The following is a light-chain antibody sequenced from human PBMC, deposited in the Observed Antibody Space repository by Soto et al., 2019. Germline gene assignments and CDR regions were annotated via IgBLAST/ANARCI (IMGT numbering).Light chain of an antibody. V-gene: IGKV3-20*01. CDR1: QSVSSSY. Sequence: EIVLTQSPGTVSLSPGERATLSCRASQSVSSSYFAWYQQKPGQAPRLLIYGASSRATGIPDRFSGSGSGTDFTLIISRLEPEDFTVYYCQQYGSSPYTFGQGTKLEIK. CDR2: GAS. J-gene: IGKJ2*01. CDR3: QQYGSSPYT.